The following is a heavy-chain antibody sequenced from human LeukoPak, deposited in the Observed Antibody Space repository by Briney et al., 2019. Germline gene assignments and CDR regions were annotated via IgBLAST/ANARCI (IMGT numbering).Heavy chain of an antibody. D-gene: IGHD3-10*01. J-gene: IGHJ4*02. CDR1: GYTFTSYG. CDR2: INTNTGNP. Sequence: ASVKVSCKASGYTFTSYGMNWVRQAPGQGLEWMGWINTNTGNPTYAQGFTGRFVFSLDTSVSTAYLQISSLKAEDTAVYYCARVLAMIRGAPFDYWGQGTLVTVSS. V-gene: IGHV7-4-1*02. CDR3: ARVLAMIRGAPFDY.